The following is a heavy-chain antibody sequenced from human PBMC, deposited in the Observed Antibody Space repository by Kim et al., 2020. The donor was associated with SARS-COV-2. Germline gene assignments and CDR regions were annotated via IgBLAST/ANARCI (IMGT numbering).Heavy chain of an antibody. CDR2: IYYSGST. CDR1: GGSISSYY. Sequence: SETLSLTCTVSGGSISSYYWSWIRQPPGKGLEWIGYIYYSGSTNYNPSLKSRVTISVDPSKNQFSLKLSSVTAADTAVYYCARIANGSSLNYYGSGGYSANYYYGMDVWGQGTTVTVSS. V-gene: IGHV4-59*01. D-gene: IGHD3-10*01. J-gene: IGHJ6*02. CDR3: ARIANGSSLNYYGSGGYSANYYYGMDV.